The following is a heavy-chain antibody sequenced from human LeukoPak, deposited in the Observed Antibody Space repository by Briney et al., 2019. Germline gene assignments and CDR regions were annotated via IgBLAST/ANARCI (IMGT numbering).Heavy chain of an antibody. Sequence: GGSLRLSCAASGFTFDDYAMHWVRQAPGKGLEWVSLISWDGGSTYYADSVKGRFTISRDNSKNSLYLQMNSLRAEDTALYYCAKVATTYYYDSSGYSYYFDYWGQGTLVTVSS. V-gene: IGHV3-43D*04. CDR2: ISWDGGST. D-gene: IGHD3-22*01. CDR3: AKVATTYYYDSSGYSYYFDY. J-gene: IGHJ4*02. CDR1: GFTFDDYA.